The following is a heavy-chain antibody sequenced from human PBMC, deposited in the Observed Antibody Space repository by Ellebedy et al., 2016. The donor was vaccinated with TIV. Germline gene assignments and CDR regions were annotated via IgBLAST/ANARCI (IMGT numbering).Heavy chain of an antibody. D-gene: IGHD1-1*01. CDR2: MSDDGKNE. J-gene: IGHJ4*02. V-gene: IGHV3-30*01. CDR3: ARETGSRLDS. Sequence: PGGSLRLSCAASGFTFSSHAMHWVRQAPGKGLEWLAIMSDDGKNEYYADSVKGRFTISRDNSKNTLFLDMNSLRTDETAVYYCARETGSRLDSWGQGILVTVSS. CDR1: GFTFSSHA.